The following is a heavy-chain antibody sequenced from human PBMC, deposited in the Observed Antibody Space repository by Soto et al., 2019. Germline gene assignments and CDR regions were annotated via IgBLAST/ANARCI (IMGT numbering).Heavy chain of an antibody. V-gene: IGHV5-10-1*01. CDR1: GYSFTSYW. D-gene: IGHD2-15*01. CDR2: IDPSDSYT. J-gene: IGHJ6*02. Sequence: GESLKISCKGSGYSFTSYWISWVRQMPGKGLEWMGRIDPSDSYTNYSPSFQGHVTISADKSISTAYLQWSSLKASDTAMYYCARQQYCSGGSCYSYYYYGMDAWGQGTTVTVSS. CDR3: ARQQYCSGGSCYSYYYYGMDA.